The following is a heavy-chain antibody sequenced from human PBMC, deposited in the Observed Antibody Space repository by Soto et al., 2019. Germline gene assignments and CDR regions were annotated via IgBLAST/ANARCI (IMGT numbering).Heavy chain of an antibody. J-gene: IGHJ4*02. CDR3: TTMGEGWLPTN. V-gene: IGHV3-49*03. CDR1: GFTFVDYA. D-gene: IGHD3-16*01. CDR2: VRSNKYRGTT. Sequence: GGSLRLSCATSGFTFVDYAMSWFRQAPGKGLEWVGFVRSNKYRGTTEYSTSVKGRFTISRDDSKTIAYLQMSGLNTGDTAVYYCTTMGEGWLPTNWGQGTLVTVSS.